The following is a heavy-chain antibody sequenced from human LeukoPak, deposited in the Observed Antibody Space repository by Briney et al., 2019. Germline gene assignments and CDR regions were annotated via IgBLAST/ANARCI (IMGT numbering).Heavy chain of an antibody. J-gene: IGHJ4*02. CDR1: GFTFSSYA. Sequence: GGSLRLSCAASGFTFSSYAMHWVRQAPGKGLEWVAVIPYDGSNKYYADSVKGRFTISRDNSKNTLYLQMNSLRAEDTAVYYCARDPGTRYSGYDYYFDYWGQGTLVTVSS. CDR2: IPYDGSNK. CDR3: ARDPGTRYSGYDYYFDY. D-gene: IGHD5-12*01. V-gene: IGHV3-30*04.